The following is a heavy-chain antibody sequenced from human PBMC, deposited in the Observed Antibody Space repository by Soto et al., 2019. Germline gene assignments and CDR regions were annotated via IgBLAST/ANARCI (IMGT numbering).Heavy chain of an antibody. CDR2: IKQDGSEK. D-gene: IGHD6-13*01. CDR1: GFTLTNYW. CDR3: VRDPYTNTWHWPHNAY. V-gene: IGHV3-7*05. Sequence: GGSLRLSCAASGFTLTNYWMTWVRQAPGKGLEWVANIKQDGSEKYYVDSVKGRFTISRDNAENALYLQMNSLRVEDTAVYYCVRDPYTNTWHWPHNAYWGQGTLVTVSS. J-gene: IGHJ4*02.